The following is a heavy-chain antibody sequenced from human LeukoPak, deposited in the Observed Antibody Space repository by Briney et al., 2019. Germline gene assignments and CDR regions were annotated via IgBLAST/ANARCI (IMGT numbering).Heavy chain of an antibody. CDR3: AKENVPYYYDSSAFDI. D-gene: IGHD3-22*01. V-gene: IGHV4-39*07. CDR1: GGSISSSSYY. CDR2: IYYSGST. J-gene: IGHJ3*02. Sequence: SETLSLTCTVSGGSISSSSYYWRWIRQPPGKGLEWIGSIYYSGSTYYNPSLKSRVTISVATSKNQFSLKLSSVTAADTAVYYCAKENVPYYYDSSAFDIWGQGTMVTVSS.